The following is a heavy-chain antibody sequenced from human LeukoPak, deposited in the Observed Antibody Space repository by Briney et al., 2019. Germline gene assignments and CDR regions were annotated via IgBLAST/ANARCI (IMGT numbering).Heavy chain of an antibody. CDR3: AKMMGVAVAGFFDY. J-gene: IGHJ4*02. V-gene: IGHV3-9*01. CDR2: ISWNSGSI. D-gene: IGHD6-19*01. Sequence: GRSLRLSCAASGFTFDDYAMHWVRQTPGKGPEWVSGISWNSGSIGYADSVKGRFTISRDNAKNSLYLQMNSLRAEDTALYYCAKMMGVAVAGFFDYWGQGTLVTVSS. CDR1: GFTFDDYA.